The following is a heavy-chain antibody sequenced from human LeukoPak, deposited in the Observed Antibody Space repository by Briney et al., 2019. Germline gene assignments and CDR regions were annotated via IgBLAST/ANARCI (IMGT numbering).Heavy chain of an antibody. V-gene: IGHV3-21*01. Sequence: PGGSLRLSCAASGFTFSSYSMNWVRQAPGKGLEWVSSISSSSSYIYYADSVKGRFTISRDNAKNSLYLQMNSLRAEDTAVYYCAREATVRGPYYLDYWGQGTLVTVSS. CDR3: AREATVRGPYYLDY. CDR2: ISSSSSYI. CDR1: GFTFSSYS. J-gene: IGHJ4*02. D-gene: IGHD3-10*01.